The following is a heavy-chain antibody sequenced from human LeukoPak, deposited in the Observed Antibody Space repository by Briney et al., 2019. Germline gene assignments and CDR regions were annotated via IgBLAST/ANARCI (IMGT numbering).Heavy chain of an antibody. CDR3: AATRVCGGVLLRPNCLYFED. D-gene: IGHD3-10*01. CDR2: IDYAGGST. V-gene: IGHV3-23*01. J-gene: IGHJ4*02. Sequence: GGSLRLSCAASGFTFNNYVMSWVRQAPGRGLEWVSGIDYAGGSTNYADSVQGRFTVSRDNSKNTLYLQMSSLRAEDTAIYYCAATRVCGGVLLRPNCLYFEDWGQGTLVTVSS. CDR1: GFTFNNYV.